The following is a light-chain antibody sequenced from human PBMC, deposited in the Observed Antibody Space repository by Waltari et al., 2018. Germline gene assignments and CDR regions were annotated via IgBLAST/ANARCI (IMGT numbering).Light chain of an antibody. Sequence: DIQMTQSPSSLSASIGDRVTITCRASQSIRHHLFWYQQKPGKSPKLLIHNAANLQGGVPSRFSGSGSGTDFTLTISSLQPEDSATYYCQQSYITPPYTFGQGTKLQI. CDR1: QSIRHH. CDR2: NAA. J-gene: IGKJ2*01. V-gene: IGKV1-39*01. CDR3: QQSYITPPYT.